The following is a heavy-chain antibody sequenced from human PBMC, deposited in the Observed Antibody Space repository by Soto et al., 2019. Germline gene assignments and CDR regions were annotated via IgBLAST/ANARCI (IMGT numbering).Heavy chain of an antibody. CDR1: GYTFTSYD. J-gene: IGHJ3*02. Sequence: ASVKVSCKASGYTFTSYDINWVRQATGQGLEWMGWMNPNSGNTGYAQKFQGRVTMTRNTSISTAYMELSSLRSEDTAVYYCASPARNNDFCSGYSFDIWGKGTMVTVSS. V-gene: IGHV1-8*01. CDR3: ASPARNNDFCSGYSFDI. D-gene: IGHD3-3*01. CDR2: MNPNSGNT.